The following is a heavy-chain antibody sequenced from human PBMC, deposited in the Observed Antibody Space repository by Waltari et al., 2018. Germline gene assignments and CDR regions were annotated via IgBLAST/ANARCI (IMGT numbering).Heavy chain of an antibody. J-gene: IGHJ4*02. CDR3: ARLTVVSNNDY. CDR1: GFTFSSYW. CDR2: INGDGTTT. Sequence: EVQLVGSGGGLVQPGGSLRLSCAASGFTFSSYWMHWVRQAPGKGLVLVACINGDGTTTKYADSVKGRFTISRDNAKNTLYLQMNSLRAEDTAVYYCARLTVVSNNDYWGQGTLVTVSS. D-gene: IGHD1-20*01. V-gene: IGHV3-74*01.